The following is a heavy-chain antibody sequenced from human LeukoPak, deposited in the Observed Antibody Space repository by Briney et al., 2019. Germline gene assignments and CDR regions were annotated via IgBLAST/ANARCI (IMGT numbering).Heavy chain of an antibody. Sequence: SVKVSCKASGGTFSSYAISWVRQAPGQGLEWMGGIIPILGTANYAQKFQGRVTITADESTSTAYMELSSLRSEDTAVYYCARVRATYYYDSSCYYYFDYWGQGTLVTVSS. D-gene: IGHD3-22*01. CDR3: ARVRATYYYDSSCYYYFDY. V-gene: IGHV1-69*13. CDR2: IIPILGTA. CDR1: GGTFSSYA. J-gene: IGHJ4*02.